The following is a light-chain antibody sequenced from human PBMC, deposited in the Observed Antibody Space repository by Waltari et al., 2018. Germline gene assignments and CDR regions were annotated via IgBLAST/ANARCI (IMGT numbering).Light chain of an antibody. J-gene: IGKJ3*01. V-gene: IGKV2-28*01. Sequence: DIVMTQSQLSLPVTPGEQAAISCRSSQSLLHSNGYNYLDWYLQKPGQSPQLLIYLGSNRASGVPDRFSGSGSGTDFTLKISRVEAEDVGVYYCMQALQTPRFTFGPGTKVDIK. CDR3: MQALQTPRFT. CDR1: QSLLHSNGYNY. CDR2: LGS.